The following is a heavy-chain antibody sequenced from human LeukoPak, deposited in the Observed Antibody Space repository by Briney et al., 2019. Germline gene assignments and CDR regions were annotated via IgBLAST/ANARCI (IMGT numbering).Heavy chain of an antibody. CDR3: ARDNRPNVDTAMPNYYYYMDV. D-gene: IGHD5-18*01. Sequence: ASVKVSCKASGGTFSSYAISWVRQAPGQGLEWMGGIIPIFGTANYAQKFQGRVTITTDESTSTAYMELSSLRSEDTAVYYCARDNRPNVDTAMPNYYYYMDVWGKGTTVTVSS. J-gene: IGHJ6*03. CDR2: IIPIFGTA. V-gene: IGHV1-69*05. CDR1: GGTFSSYA.